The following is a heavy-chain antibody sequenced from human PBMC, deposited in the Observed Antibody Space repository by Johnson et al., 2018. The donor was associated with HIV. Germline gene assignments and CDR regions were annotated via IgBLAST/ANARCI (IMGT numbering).Heavy chain of an antibody. Sequence: VQLVESGGGLVQPGRSLRLSCVASGFTFDDYAMHWVRQAPGKGLEWVSGISWNSGSIGYADSVKGRFTISRDNAKNSLYVQMNSLRVEDTALYYCAKGYGSGSYYNGNALDIWGQGTLVTVSS. D-gene: IGHD3-10*01. CDR2: ISWNSGSI. J-gene: IGHJ3*02. CDR3: AKGYGSGSYYNGNALDI. CDR1: GFTFDDYA. V-gene: IGHV3-9*01.